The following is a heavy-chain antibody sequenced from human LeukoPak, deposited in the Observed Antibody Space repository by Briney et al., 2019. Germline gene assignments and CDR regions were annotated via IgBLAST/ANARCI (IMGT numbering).Heavy chain of an antibody. V-gene: IGHV3-53*01. CDR3: AKNLGYHSYFDY. J-gene: IGHJ4*02. CDR2: IYSGGGT. D-gene: IGHD5-12*01. Sequence: PGGSLRLSCAASGFTVSSNYMSWVRQAPGKGLEWVSVIYSGGGTYYADSVKGRFTISRDNSKNTLDLQTNSLRAEDTAVYYCAKNLGYHSYFDYWGQGTLVTVSS. CDR1: GFTVSSNY.